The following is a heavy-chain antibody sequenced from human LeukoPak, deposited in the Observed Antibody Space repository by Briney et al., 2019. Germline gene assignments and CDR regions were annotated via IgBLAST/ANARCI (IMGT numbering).Heavy chain of an antibody. CDR3: ARARAIFGVVFDP. V-gene: IGHV4-38-2*02. D-gene: IGHD3-3*01. CDR2: GYHSGST. J-gene: IGHJ5*02. CDR1: GSSISSGYY. Sequence: SATLSLTCTVSGSSISSGYYWAWIRQPPGKGLEWIGNGYHSGSTYYNPSLKSRVTILVGTSKNQLSLNLTSVTAADTALYYCARARAIFGVVFDPWGRGTLVTVSS.